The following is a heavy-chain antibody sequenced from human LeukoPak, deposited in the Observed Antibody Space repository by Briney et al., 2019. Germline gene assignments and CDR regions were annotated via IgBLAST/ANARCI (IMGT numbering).Heavy chain of an antibody. CDR2: ISYDGSNK. J-gene: IGHJ4*02. V-gene: IGHV3-30*18. Sequence: GGSLRLSCAASGFTLSSYGMHWVRQAPGKGLEWVAVISYDGSNKYYADSVKGRFTISRDNSKNTLYLQMNSLRAEDTAVYYCAKLSGYYDSSGYDSYDYWGQGTLVTVSS. CDR1: GFTLSSYG. CDR3: AKLSGYYDSSGYDSYDY. D-gene: IGHD3-22*01.